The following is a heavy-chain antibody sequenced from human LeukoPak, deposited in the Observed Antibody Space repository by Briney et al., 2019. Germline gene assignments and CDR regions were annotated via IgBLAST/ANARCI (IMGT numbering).Heavy chain of an antibody. V-gene: IGHV1-18*04. D-gene: IGHD6-6*01. CDR1: GYTFTVYY. CDR3: AKDVGYSSSSLGTPLDH. CDR2: ISAYNGNT. Sequence: ASVTVSFKASGYTFTVYYMHWVRQAPGQGLERMGWISAYNGNTKYAQKFQDRVTMTTDISTSTAYMELRSLRSDDTAVYYCAKDVGYSSSSLGTPLDHWGQGTLVTVSS. J-gene: IGHJ4*02.